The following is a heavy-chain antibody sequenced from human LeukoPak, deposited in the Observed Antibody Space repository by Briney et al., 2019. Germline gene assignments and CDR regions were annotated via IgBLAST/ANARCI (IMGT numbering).Heavy chain of an antibody. J-gene: IGHJ4*02. CDR2: ISYDGSNK. CDR1: GFTFSSYA. D-gene: IGHD6-13*01. Sequence: PGGSLRLSCAASGFTFSSYAMHWVRQAPGKGLEWVAVISYDGSNKYYADSVKGRFTISRDNSKNTLYLQMNSLRAEDTAVYYCARGGQQLAPHNFDYWGQGTLVTVSS. CDR3: ARGGQQLAPHNFDY. V-gene: IGHV3-30*04.